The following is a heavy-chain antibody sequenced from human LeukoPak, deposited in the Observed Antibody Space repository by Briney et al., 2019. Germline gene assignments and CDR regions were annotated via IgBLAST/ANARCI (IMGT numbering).Heavy chain of an antibody. CDR3: ARVMRKSSPQRPYYYYYYMDV. J-gene: IGHJ6*03. D-gene: IGHD6-13*01. CDR2: ISAYNGNT. V-gene: IGHV1-18*01. CDR1: GYTFTSYG. Sequence: ASVKVSCKASGYTFTSYGISWVRQAPGQGLEWMGWISAYNGNTNYAQKLQGRVTMTTDTSTSTAYMELRSLRSDDTAVYYCARVMRKSSPQRPYYYYYYMDVWGKGTTVTVSS.